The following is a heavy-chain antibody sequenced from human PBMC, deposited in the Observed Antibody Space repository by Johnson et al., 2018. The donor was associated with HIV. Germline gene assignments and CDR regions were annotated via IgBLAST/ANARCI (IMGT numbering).Heavy chain of an antibody. CDR3: ARDRRSSFDI. D-gene: IGHD6-6*01. CDR2: ISYDGSNK. J-gene: IGHJ3*02. Sequence: VQLVESGGGVVQPGRSLRLSCAASGFTFSSYTMHWVRQAPGKGLEWVAVISYDGSNKYYADSVKGRFTISRDNSKTTLFLHINSLRAEDTAVYYCARDRRSSFDIWGQGTMVAVSS. CDR1: GFTFSSYT. V-gene: IGHV3-30*04.